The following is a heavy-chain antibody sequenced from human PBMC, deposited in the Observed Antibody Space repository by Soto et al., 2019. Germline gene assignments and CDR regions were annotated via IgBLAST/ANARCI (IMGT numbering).Heavy chain of an antibody. CDR1: GHPVSSFS. V-gene: IGHV4-4*07. J-gene: IGHJ4*02. CDR2: ISDSGRT. CDR3: AIEGSYNAYNFAHGIQLWSFDF. Sequence: QTLPLTSTEIGHPVSSFSLRWLRPHTGQGLEWIGGISDSGRTSCNASLESRVDMSVVTSKNHFSLNLSSVSAADMAVYYCAIEGSYNAYNFAHGIQLWSFDFWGQGSLVTVSS. D-gene: IGHD5-18*01.